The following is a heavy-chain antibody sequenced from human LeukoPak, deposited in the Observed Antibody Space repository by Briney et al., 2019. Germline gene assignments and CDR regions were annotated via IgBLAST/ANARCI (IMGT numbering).Heavy chain of an antibody. Sequence: SKTLSLTCAVYGGSFSGYYWSWIRQPPGKGLEWIGEINHSGSTNYNPSLKSRVTISVDTSRNQFSLKLTSLTAADTAVYYCARGAMATTPFFDYWGQGTLVTVSS. CDR3: ARGAMATTPFFDY. D-gene: IGHD5-24*01. V-gene: IGHV4-34*01. J-gene: IGHJ4*02. CDR1: GGSFSGYY. CDR2: INHSGST.